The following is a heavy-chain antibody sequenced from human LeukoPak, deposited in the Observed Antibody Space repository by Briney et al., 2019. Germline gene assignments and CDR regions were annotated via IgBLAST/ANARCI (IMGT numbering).Heavy chain of an antibody. J-gene: IGHJ3*02. CDR3: ARGQWSDILTGYSADAFDI. D-gene: IGHD3-9*01. CDR1: GGSISSGGYS. Sequence: PSQTLSLTCAVSGGSISSGGYSWSWIRQPPGKGLEWIGYIYHSGSTYYNPSLKSRVTISVDRSKNQFSLKLSSVTAADTAVYYCARGQWSDILTGYSADAFDIWGQGTMVTVSS. V-gene: IGHV4-30-2*01. CDR2: IYHSGST.